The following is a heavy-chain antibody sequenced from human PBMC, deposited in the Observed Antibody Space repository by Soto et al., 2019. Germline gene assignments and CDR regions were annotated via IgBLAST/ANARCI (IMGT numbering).Heavy chain of an antibody. CDR3: AKDKDIVLMVYAIDY. CDR2: ISYDGSNK. D-gene: IGHD2-8*01. Sequence: PGGSLRLSCAASGFTFSSYGMHWVRQAPVKGLEWVAVISYDGSNKYYADSVKGRFTISRDNSKNTLYLQMNSLRAEDTAVYYCAKDKDIVLMVYAIDYWGQGTLVTVSS. J-gene: IGHJ4*02. CDR1: GFTFSSYG. V-gene: IGHV3-30*18.